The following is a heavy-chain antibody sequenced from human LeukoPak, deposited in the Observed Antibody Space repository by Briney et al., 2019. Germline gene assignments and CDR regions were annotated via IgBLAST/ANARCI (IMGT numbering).Heavy chain of an antibody. CDR1: GFTFSGSA. D-gene: IGHD3-10*01. CDR2: IRSKANSYAT. J-gene: IGHJ6*02. CDR3: TNSGSGSYYYYGVDV. Sequence: GGSLRLSCAASGFTFSGSAMHWVRQASGKGLEWVGRIRSKANSYATAYAASVKGRLTISRDDSKNTAYLQMNSLKTEDTAVYYCTNSGSGSYYYYGVDVWGQGTTVTVSS. V-gene: IGHV3-73*01.